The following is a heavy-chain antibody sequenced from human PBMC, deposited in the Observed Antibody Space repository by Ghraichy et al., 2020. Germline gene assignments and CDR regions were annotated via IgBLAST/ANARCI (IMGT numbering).Heavy chain of an antibody. CDR3: ARVVGGMATMAYRLAFDY. CDR1: GYTFTSYG. CDR2: ISAYNGNT. D-gene: IGHD5-24*01. J-gene: IGHJ4*02. V-gene: IGHV1-18*01. Sequence: ASVKVSCKASGYTFTSYGISWVRQAPGQGLEWMGWISAYNGNTNYAQKLQGRVTMTTDTSTSTAYMELRSLRSDDTAVYYCARVVGGMATMAYRLAFDYWGQGTLVTVSS.